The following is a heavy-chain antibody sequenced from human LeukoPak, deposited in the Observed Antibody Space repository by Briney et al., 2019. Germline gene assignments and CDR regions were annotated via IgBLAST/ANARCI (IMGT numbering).Heavy chain of an antibody. J-gene: IGHJ2*01. Sequence: ASVKVSCKASGYTFTTYGISWVRQAPGKGLEWMGGFDPEDGETIYAQKFQGRVTMTEDTSTDTAYMELSSLRSEDTAVYYCATPWCSGGSCYSAHWYFDLWGRGTLVTVSS. CDR3: ATPWCSGGSCYSAHWYFDL. D-gene: IGHD2-15*01. V-gene: IGHV1-24*01. CDR1: GYTFTTYG. CDR2: FDPEDGET.